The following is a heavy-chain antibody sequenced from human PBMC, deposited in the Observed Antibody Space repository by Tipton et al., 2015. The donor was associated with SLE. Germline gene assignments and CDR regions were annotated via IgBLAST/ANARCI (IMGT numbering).Heavy chain of an antibody. CDR2: IYNSGGT. Sequence: YIYNSGGTDYNPSLKSRVTISEDTSKNQFSLKLTSVTAADTAVYYCARGAARRRYFDYWGQGTLVTVSS. J-gene: IGHJ4*02. CDR3: ARGAARRRYFDY. D-gene: IGHD6-6*01. V-gene: IGHV4-30-4*07.